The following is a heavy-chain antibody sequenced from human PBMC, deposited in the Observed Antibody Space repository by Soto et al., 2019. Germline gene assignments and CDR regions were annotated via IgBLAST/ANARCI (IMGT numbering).Heavy chain of an antibody. V-gene: IGHV3-33*05. CDR3: VRDDDRGPNAFDV. Sequence: QVQLVESGGGVVQPGQSLTLSCAASGFTFRNYGMHWVRQPPGKGLEWVALISRDGSRQFYRDSVRGRWSISRDNNRNTLHLQMDSLGAEDAAVYYCVRDDDRGPNAFDVWGLGTMVTVSS. J-gene: IGHJ3*01. CDR2: ISRDGSRQ. D-gene: IGHD3-10*02. CDR1: GFTFRNYG.